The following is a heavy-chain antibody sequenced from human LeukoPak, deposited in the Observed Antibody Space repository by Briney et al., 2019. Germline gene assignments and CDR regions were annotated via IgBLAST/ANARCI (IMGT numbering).Heavy chain of an antibody. Sequence: ASVKVSCKASGYTFTGYYIHWVRQAPGQGLEWMGWINPNSGDTNYAQKFQGWVTMTRDTSISTAYMELSRLRSDDTAVYYCARGGPYYYESSGYLLDWGQGTLVTVSS. CDR3: ARGGPYYYESSGYLLD. J-gene: IGHJ4*02. V-gene: IGHV1-2*04. D-gene: IGHD3-22*01. CDR1: GYTFTGYY. CDR2: INPNSGDT.